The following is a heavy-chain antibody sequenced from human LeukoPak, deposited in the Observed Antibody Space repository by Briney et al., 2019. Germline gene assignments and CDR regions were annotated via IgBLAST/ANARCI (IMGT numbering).Heavy chain of an antibody. D-gene: IGHD6-19*01. CDR3: ARVMAGDLECCDY. CDR1: GGSFSGYY. V-gene: IGHV4-34*01. J-gene: IGHJ4*02. CDR2: INHSGST. Sequence: SETLSLTCAVYGGSFSGYYWSWIRQPPGKGLEWIGEINHSGSTNYNPSLKSRVTISVDTSKNQFSLKLSSVTAADTAVYYCARVMAGDLECCDYWGQGTLVTVSS.